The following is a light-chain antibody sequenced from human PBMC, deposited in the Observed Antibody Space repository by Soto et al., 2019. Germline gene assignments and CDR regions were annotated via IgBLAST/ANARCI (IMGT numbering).Light chain of an antibody. V-gene: IGKV3-15*01. CDR3: QQYSNWPYT. J-gene: IGKJ2*01. Sequence: EIVMTQSPATLSVSPGERASLSCRASQSVNNNLAWYQQKPGQAPSLLIYGASTRATGIPARFSGSGSGTEFTLSNSSKQSEDFEVYYCQQYSNWPYTFGQGTKLEIK. CDR2: GAS. CDR1: QSVNNN.